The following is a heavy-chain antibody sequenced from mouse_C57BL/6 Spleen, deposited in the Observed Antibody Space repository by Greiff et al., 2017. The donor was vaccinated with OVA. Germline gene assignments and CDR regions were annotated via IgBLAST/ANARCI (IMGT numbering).Heavy chain of an antibody. CDR3: TRDRGGGYVDY. CDR1: GFTFSSYA. D-gene: IGHD3-1*01. V-gene: IGHV5-9-1*02. J-gene: IGHJ2*01. Sequence: EVMLVESGEGLVKPGGSLKLSCAASGFTFSSYAMSWVRQTPEKRLEWVAYISSGSDYIYYADTVKGRFTISRDNARNTLYLQMSSLKSEDTAMYYCTRDRGGGYVDYWGQGTTLTVTS. CDR2: ISSGSDYI.